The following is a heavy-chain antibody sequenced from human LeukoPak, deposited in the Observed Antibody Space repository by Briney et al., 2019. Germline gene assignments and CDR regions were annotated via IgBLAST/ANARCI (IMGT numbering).Heavy chain of an antibody. V-gene: IGHV3-30*18. D-gene: IGHD6-13*01. CDR2: ISYDGSNK. Sequence: GGSLRLSCAASGFTFSSYGMHWVRQAPGKGLEWVAVISYDGSNKYYADSVKGRFTISRDNSKNTLYLQMNCLRAEDTAVYYCAKEIAAAGTEWFDPWGQGTLVTVSS. CDR3: AKEIAAAGTEWFDP. J-gene: IGHJ5*02. CDR1: GFTFSSYG.